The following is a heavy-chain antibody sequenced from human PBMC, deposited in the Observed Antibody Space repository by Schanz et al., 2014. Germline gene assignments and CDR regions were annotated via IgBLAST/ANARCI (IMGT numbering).Heavy chain of an antibody. CDR1: GFTFSSYG. J-gene: IGHJ4*02. CDR3: GRDYSGGALDY. D-gene: IGHD6-19*01. CDR2: ISYEGNDK. Sequence: QVQLVESGGGVVQPGRSLRLSCAASGFTFSSYGMHWVRQAPGKGLEWVAVISYEGNDKYYGDSVKGRFTISRDSPKNRLYLQMNSLRPEDTAVYYCGRDYSGGALDYWGQGTLVTVSS. V-gene: IGHV3-30*19.